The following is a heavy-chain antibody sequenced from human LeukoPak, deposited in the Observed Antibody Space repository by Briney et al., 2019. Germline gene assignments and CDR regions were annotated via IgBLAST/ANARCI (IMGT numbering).Heavy chain of an antibody. V-gene: IGHV3-23*01. CDR2: ITGGHYAT. CDR1: GFSFSSFA. Sequence: GGSLRLSCAASGFSFSSFAMTWVRQAPGKGLEWVSSITGGHYATYNTDSVKGRFTIPRDNAKNTLYLQMNSLRADDTAIYYCTKDPNGDYIGAFDPWGQGTLVTVSS. D-gene: IGHD4-17*01. CDR3: TKDPNGDYIGAFDP. J-gene: IGHJ5*02.